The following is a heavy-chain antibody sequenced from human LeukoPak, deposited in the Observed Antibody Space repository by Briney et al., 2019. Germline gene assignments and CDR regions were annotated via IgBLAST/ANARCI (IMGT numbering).Heavy chain of an antibody. CDR3: ARVAYSGYDYRGYFDY. J-gene: IGHJ4*02. Sequence: SETLSLTCSVSGYSISTGYYWGWIRQPPGKGLEWLGSIYHSGRTYYNPSLKSRVTISVDTSKNQFSLKLSSVTAADTAVFYCARVAYSGYDYRGYFDYWGQGTLVTVSS. V-gene: IGHV4-38-2*02. CDR2: IYHSGRT. CDR1: GYSISTGYY. D-gene: IGHD5-12*01.